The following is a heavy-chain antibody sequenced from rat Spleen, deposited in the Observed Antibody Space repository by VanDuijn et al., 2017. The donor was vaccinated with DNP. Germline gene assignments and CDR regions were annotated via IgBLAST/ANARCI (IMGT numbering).Heavy chain of an antibody. Sequence: QVQLKESGPGLVQLSQTLSLTCTVSGFSLTTNGVSWVRQPPGKGLEWIAAISSGGNTYFNSALKSRLSVTRDTSRSQVFLGMNSLQTEDTAIYFCTREREPSNNPYYFDYWGQGVMVTVSS. CDR2: ISSGGNT. J-gene: IGHJ2*01. CDR3: TREREPSNNPYYFDY. CDR1: GFSLTTNG. D-gene: IGHD1-10*01. V-gene: IGHV2S12*01.